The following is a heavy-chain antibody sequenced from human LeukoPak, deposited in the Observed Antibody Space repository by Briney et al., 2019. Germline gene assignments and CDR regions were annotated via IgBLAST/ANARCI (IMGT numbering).Heavy chain of an antibody. CDR2: IYYSGST. CDR1: GGSISSGDYY. CDR3: ARGVDVVVPAAIGGAFDI. D-gene: IGHD2-2*01. V-gene: IGHV4-30-4*01. J-gene: IGHJ3*02. Sequence: SETLSLTCTVSGGSISSGDYYWSWIRQPPGKGLEWIGYIYYSGSTYYNPSLKSRVTMSVDTSKNQFSLKLSSVTAADTAVYYCARGVDVVVPAAIGGAFDIWGQGTMVTVSS.